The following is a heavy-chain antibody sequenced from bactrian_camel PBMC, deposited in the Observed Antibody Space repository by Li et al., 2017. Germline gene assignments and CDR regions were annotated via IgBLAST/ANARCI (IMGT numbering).Heavy chain of an antibody. V-gene: IGHV3S31*01. Sequence: VQLVESGGGSVQSGGSLTLSCAASGFRYSYNCMGWFRQPPGKPREGVASIDVGGASTNYADSVKGRFTISQDNAENMVYLQMNSLKPEDTALYYCAAVPPGWSTWDERYRGQGTQVTVS. J-gene: IGHJ4*01. CDR1: GFRYSYNC. D-gene: IGHD5*01. CDR3: AAVPPGWSTWDERY. CDR2: IDVGGAST.